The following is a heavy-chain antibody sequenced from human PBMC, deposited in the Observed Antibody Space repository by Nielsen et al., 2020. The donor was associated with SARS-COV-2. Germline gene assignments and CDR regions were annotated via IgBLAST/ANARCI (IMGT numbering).Heavy chain of an antibody. V-gene: IGHV3-9*01. J-gene: IGHJ6*02. CDR1: GFTFDDYA. D-gene: IGHD6-13*01. Sequence: SLKISCAASGFTFDDYAMHWVRQAPGKGLEWVSDISWNSGSIGYADSVKGRFTISRDNAKNSLYLQMNSLRAEDTALYYCATGAAAGTGNYYYGMDVWGQGTTVTVSS. CDR2: ISWNSGSI. CDR3: ATGAAAGTGNYYYGMDV.